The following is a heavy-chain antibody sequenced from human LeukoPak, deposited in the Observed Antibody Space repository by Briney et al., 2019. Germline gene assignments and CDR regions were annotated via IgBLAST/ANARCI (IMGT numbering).Heavy chain of an antibody. CDR2: INCNSGGT. CDR1: GYTFTGYY. CDR3: AIVIVPAD. D-gene: IGHD2-2*01. J-gene: IGHJ4*02. V-gene: IGHV1-2*02. Sequence: ASVKVSCKGSGYTFTGYYIHWMRQAPGQGLEWMGWINCNSGGTNYAQKFQGRVTMTRDTSISTAHMELNRLRSDDTAVYYCAIVIVPADWGQGTLVTVSS.